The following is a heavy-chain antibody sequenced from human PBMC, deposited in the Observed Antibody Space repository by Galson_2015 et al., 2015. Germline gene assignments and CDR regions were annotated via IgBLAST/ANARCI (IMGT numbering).Heavy chain of an antibody. Sequence: SLRLSCAASGFSFSSYGMHWVRQAPGKGLEWVAVIWYDGSNKYYADSVRGRFTISRDNSKNTLYLQMNSLRAEDTAVYYCARGFVVVPAAIYDRHFDGSDYWGQGTLVTVSS. D-gene: IGHD2-2*02. CDR2: IWYDGSNK. V-gene: IGHV3-33*01. J-gene: IGHJ4*02. CDR1: GFSFSSYG. CDR3: ARGFVVVPAAIYDRHFDGSDY.